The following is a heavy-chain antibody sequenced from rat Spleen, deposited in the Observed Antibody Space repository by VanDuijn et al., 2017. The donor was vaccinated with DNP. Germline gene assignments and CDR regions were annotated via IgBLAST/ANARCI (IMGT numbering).Heavy chain of an antibody. CDR3: AIQLGVFDY. D-gene: IGHD5-1*01. Sequence: EVQLQESGPGLVKPSQSLSLTCSVTGYSITSNFRWSWIRKFPGNTLEWMGYINGAGNTNYNPSLQRRISLTRDTSKNQFFLQVNSVTTEDSATYYCAIQLGVFDYWGQGVLVTVSS. CDR2: INGAGNT. CDR1: GYSITSNFR. V-gene: IGHV3-3*01. J-gene: IGHJ2*01.